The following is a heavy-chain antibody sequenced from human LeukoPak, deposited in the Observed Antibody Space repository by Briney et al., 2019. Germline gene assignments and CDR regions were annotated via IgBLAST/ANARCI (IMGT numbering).Heavy chain of an antibody. CDR1: GYTLTELS. CDR2: FDPEDGET. V-gene: IGHV1-24*01. J-gene: IGHJ5*02. D-gene: IGHD1/OR15-1a*01. CDR3: ATVGLTTENNFNNWFDP. Sequence: APVKVSCKVSGYTLTELSMHWVRQAPGKGLEWMGGFDPEDGETIYAQKFQGRVTMAEDTSTDTAYMELSSLRSEDTAVYYCATVGLTTENNFNNWFDPWGQGTLVTVSS.